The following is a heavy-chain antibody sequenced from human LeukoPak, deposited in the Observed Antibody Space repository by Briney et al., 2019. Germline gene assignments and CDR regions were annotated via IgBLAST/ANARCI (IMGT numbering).Heavy chain of an antibody. CDR2: IKQGGNEI. V-gene: IGHV3-7*03. Sequence: GGSLRLSCAASGFAFNTYWMTWVRQAPGKGLEWVANIKQGGNEIYYVDSVTGRFTISRDNAKNSLFLQMNSLRAEDTAVYYCARDREIDYWGQGTLVTVSS. CDR3: ARDREIDY. J-gene: IGHJ4*02. CDR1: GFAFNTYW. D-gene: IGHD3-10*01.